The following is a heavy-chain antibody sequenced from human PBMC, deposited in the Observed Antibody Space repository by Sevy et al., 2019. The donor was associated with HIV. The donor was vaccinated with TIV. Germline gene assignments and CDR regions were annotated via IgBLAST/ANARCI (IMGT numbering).Heavy chain of an antibody. V-gene: IGHV3-21*04. J-gene: IGHJ3*02. CDR2: ISGGGTYI. Sequence: GGSLRLSCATSEFTFSSYSMNWVRQAPGNGLEWVSSISGGGTYIYYGESVKDRVTITRDNAKNSLSLQMNSLRAEDTAVYYCARGNYYNCDYDRDAFDIWGQVTMVTVSS. CDR1: EFTFSSYS. CDR3: ARGNYYNCDYDRDAFDI. D-gene: IGHD5-12*01.